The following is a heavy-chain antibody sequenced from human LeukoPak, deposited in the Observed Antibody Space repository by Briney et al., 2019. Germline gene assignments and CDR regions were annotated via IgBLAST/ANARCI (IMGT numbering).Heavy chain of an antibody. Sequence: GGSLRLSCVASGFPFSTFELNWVRQAPGKGLEWVAVIWYDGSNKYYADSVKGRFTISRDNSKNTLYLQMNSLRAEDTAVYYCARPGVPAARGGGYYYYYGMDVWGQGTTVTVSS. J-gene: IGHJ6*02. V-gene: IGHV3-33*08. CDR3: ARPGVPAARGGGYYYYYGMDV. CDR1: GFPFSTFE. CDR2: IWYDGSNK. D-gene: IGHD2-2*01.